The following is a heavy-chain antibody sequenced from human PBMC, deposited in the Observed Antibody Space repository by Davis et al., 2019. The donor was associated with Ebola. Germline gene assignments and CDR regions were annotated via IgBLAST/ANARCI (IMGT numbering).Heavy chain of an antibody. Sequence: AASVKVSCTASRYTFTDYYMHWVRQAPRHGLEGLGWINPNSGGTHYAQKFQGWVTMTRDTSIRTAYMELSMLRADDTDVYYCARGGPGSYLRNWFDTWGQGTLVTVSS. CDR3: ARGGPGSYLRNWFDT. J-gene: IGHJ5*02. CDR2: INPNSGGT. CDR1: RYTFTDYY. V-gene: IGHV1-2*04. D-gene: IGHD3-10*01.